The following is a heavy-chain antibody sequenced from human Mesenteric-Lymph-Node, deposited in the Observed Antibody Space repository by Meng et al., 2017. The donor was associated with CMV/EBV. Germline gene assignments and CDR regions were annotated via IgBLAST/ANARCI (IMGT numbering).Heavy chain of an antibody. V-gene: IGHV3-53*01. J-gene: IGHJ4*02. CDR3: ARLFRGLRGYFDN. D-gene: IGHD3-10*01. CDR2: IYSGTVT. Sequence: GESLKISCVASGFSVISKNMRWVRQAPGKGLEWVSLIYSGTVTHCAESVKGRFTISADKSISTAYLQWSSLKASDTAMYYCARLFRGLRGYFDNWGQGTLVTVSS. CDR1: GFSVISKN.